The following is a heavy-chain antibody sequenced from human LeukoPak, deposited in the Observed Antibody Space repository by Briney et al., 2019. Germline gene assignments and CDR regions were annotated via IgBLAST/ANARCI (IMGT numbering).Heavy chain of an antibody. V-gene: IGHV4-59*01. D-gene: IGHD3-16*02. J-gene: IGHJ4*02. CDR3: ARDVRGTYYDYVWGSYRYSYFDY. CDR1: VGSISSYY. Sequence: PSETLSLTCTVPVGSISSYYWSWIRQPPGKGLERIGYIYYSGSTNYNPSLKSRVTISVDTSKDQFSLKLSSVTAADTAVYYCARDVRGTYYDYVWGSYRYSYFDYWGQGTLVTVSS. CDR2: IYYSGST.